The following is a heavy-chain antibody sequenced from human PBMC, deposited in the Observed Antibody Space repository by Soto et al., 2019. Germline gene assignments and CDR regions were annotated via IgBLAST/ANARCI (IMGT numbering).Heavy chain of an antibody. CDR3: AKVRGYDLPFLGYMDV. J-gene: IGHJ6*03. D-gene: IGHD5-12*01. V-gene: IGHV3-23*01. Sequence: GGSLRLSCAASGFTFSSYAMSWVRQAPGKGLEWVSAISGSGGSTYYADSVKGRFTISRDNSKSTLYLQMNSLRAEDTAVYYCAKVRGYDLPFLGYMDVWGKGTTVTVSS. CDR1: GFTFSSYA. CDR2: ISGSGGST.